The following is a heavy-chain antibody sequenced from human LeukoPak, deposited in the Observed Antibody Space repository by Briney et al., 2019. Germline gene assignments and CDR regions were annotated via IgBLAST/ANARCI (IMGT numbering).Heavy chain of an antibody. CDR1: GFTFSSYD. CDR3: ARAVLRSGSYFFDY. J-gene: IGHJ4*02. D-gene: IGHD1-26*01. CDR2: IGTAGDI. V-gene: IGHV3-13*01. Sequence: GGSLRLSCAASGFTFSSYDMHWVRQATGKGLEWVSAIGTAGDIYYPGSVKGRFTISRENAKNSLYLQMNSLRAGDTAVYYCARAVLRSGSYFFDYWGQGTLVTVSS.